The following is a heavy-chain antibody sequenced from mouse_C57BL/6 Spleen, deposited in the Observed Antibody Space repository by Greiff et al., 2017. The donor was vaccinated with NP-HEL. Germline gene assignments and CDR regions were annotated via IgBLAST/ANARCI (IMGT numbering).Heavy chain of an antibody. CDR2: ISSGSSTI. CDR1: GFTFSDYG. Sequence: EVMLVESGGGFVKPGGSLKLSCAASGFTFSDYGMHWVRQAPEKGLEWVAYISSGSSTIYYADTVKGRFTISRDNAKNNLFLQMTSLRSEDTAMYYCGDGSSASWFAYWGQGTLVTVSA. CDR3: GDGSSASWFAY. J-gene: IGHJ3*01. V-gene: IGHV5-17*01. D-gene: IGHD1-1*01.